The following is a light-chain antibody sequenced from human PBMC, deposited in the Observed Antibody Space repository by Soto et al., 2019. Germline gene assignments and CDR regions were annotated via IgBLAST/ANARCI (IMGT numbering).Light chain of an antibody. CDR3: SSYEDSSILM. Sequence: QSALTQPASVSGSPGQSITISCTGTSSDIGYYNYVSWYQQHPGKAPKVIIYEVSNRPSGVSDRFSGSKSGNTASLTISGLQAEDEDDYYCSSYEDSSILMFGGGTKLTVL. CDR1: SSDIGYYNY. CDR2: EVS. J-gene: IGLJ3*02. V-gene: IGLV2-14*01.